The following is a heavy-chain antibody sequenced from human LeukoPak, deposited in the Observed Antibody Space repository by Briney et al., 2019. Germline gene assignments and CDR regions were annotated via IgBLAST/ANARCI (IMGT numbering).Heavy chain of an antibody. CDR3: AISLRSSSWYYYGMDV. Sequence: TGGSLRLSCAASGFTFSDYSLNWVRQAPVKGLEWVSSITRSSSTIYYADSVKGRFTISRDNAKNSLYLQMNSLRAEDTAVYYCAISLRSSSWYYYGMDVWGQGTTVTVSS. V-gene: IGHV3-48*04. CDR2: ITRSSSTI. J-gene: IGHJ6*02. CDR1: GFTFSDYS. D-gene: IGHD6-13*01.